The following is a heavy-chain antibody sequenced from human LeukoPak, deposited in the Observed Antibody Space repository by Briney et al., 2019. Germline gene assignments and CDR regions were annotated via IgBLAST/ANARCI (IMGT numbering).Heavy chain of an antibody. V-gene: IGHV1-18*04. CDR3: ARVAFSSWYLQTDY. D-gene: IGHD6-13*01. J-gene: IGHJ4*02. CDR2: ISAYNGNT. Sequence: ASVKVSCKASGYTFTSYGISWVRQAPGQGLEWMGWISAYNGNTNYAQKLQGRVTMTTDTSTSTAYMGLRSLRSDDTAVYYCARVAFSSWYLQTDYWGQGTLVTVSS. CDR1: GYTFTSYG.